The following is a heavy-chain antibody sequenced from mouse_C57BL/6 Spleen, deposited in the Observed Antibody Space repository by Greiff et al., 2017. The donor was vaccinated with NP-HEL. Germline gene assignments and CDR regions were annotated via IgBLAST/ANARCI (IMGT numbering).Heavy chain of an antibody. CDR3: ARGVYYGSSYGGDY. J-gene: IGHJ2*01. V-gene: IGHV1-64*01. CDR1: GYTFTSYW. Sequence: VQLQQPGAELVKPGASVKLSCKASGYTFTSYWMHWVKQRPGQGLEWIGMIHPNSGSTNYNEKFKSKATLTVDKSSSTAYMQLSSLTSEDSAVYYCARGVYYGSSYGGDYWGQGTTLTVSS. CDR2: IHPNSGST. D-gene: IGHD1-1*01.